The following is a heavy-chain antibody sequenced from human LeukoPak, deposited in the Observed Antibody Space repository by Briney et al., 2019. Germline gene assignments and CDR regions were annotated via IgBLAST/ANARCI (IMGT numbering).Heavy chain of an antibody. Sequence: ASVKVSCKASGGTFSSYAISWVRQAPGQGLEWMGIINPSGGSTSYAQKFQGRVTMTRDTSTSTVYMELSSLRSEDTAVYYCARGRSSSIFDYWGQGTLVTVSS. V-gene: IGHV1-46*01. CDR2: INPSGGST. CDR3: ARGRSSSIFDY. J-gene: IGHJ4*02. CDR1: GGTFSSYA. D-gene: IGHD6-13*01.